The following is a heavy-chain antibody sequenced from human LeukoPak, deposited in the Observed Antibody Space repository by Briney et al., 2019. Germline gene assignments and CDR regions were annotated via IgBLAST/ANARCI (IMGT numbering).Heavy chain of an antibody. CDR1: GGSISSSSYY. V-gene: IGHV4-39*01. CDR2: FLYSGTT. J-gene: IGHJ5*02. D-gene: IGHD2-15*01. Sequence: SETLSLTCTVSGGSISGGSISSSSYYWGWIRQSPGKGLEWIGSFLYSGTTYYNPSLMSRVTISVDTSKNQLSLKLSSVTAADTAVYYCARGTFVVVVAATRWFDPWGQGTLVTVSS. CDR3: ARGTFVVVVAATRWFDP.